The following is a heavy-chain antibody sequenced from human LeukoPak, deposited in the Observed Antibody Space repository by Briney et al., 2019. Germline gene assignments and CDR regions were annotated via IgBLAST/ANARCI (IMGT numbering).Heavy chain of an antibody. J-gene: IGHJ6*02. D-gene: IGHD2-2*01. CDR1: GFTFSSYS. CDR3: ARVRGYCSSTSCSHYYYGMDV. V-gene: IGHV3-21*01. CDR2: ISSSSSYI. Sequence: GGSLRLSCAASGFTFSSYSMNWVRQAPGKGLEWVSSISSSSSYIYYADSVKGRFTISRDNAKNSLYLQMNSLRAEDTAVYYRARVRGYCSSTSCSHYYYGMDVWGQGTTVTVSS.